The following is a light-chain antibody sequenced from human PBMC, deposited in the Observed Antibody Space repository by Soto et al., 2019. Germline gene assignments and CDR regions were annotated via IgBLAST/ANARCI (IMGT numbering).Light chain of an antibody. CDR1: QSIGSW. CDR3: QQYNSYSRT. J-gene: IGKJ1*01. CDR2: DAS. Sequence: DIQMTQSPSTLSASVGDRVTINCRASQSIGSWLAWYQQKPGKAPKVIIYDASTLESGVPSRFSGSESGTEFTLTISSLQPDDSAPYYCQQYNSYSRTLGQGTKVDIK. V-gene: IGKV1-5*01.